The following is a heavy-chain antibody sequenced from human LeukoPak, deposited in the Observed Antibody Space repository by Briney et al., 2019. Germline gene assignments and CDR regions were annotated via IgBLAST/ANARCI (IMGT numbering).Heavy chain of an antibody. CDR2: IKQDGSEK. J-gene: IGHJ4*02. CDR3: ARGAAAAGDY. Sequence: ETLSLTCAVYGGSFSGYYWSWIRQPPGKGLEWVANIKQDGSEKYYVDSVKGRFTISRDNAKNSLYLQMNSLRAEDTAVYYCARGAAAAGDYWGQGTLVTVSS. D-gene: IGHD6-13*01. CDR1: GGSFSGYY. V-gene: IGHV3-7*03.